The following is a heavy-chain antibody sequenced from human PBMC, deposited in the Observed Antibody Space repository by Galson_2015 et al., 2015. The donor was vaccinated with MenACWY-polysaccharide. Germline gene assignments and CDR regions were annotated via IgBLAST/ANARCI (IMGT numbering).Heavy chain of an antibody. D-gene: IGHD2-15*01. Sequence: SLRLSCAASGFTFSSYAIHWVRQAPGKGLEWVAIISYDGSNKYYADSVKGQITISRDNSKNTMYLQMNSLKSDDTAVYYCAGTYCSRTSCYGMDVWGQGTTVTVSS. J-gene: IGHJ6*02. CDR1: GFTFSSYA. V-gene: IGHV3-30-3*01. CDR2: ISYDGSNK. CDR3: AGTYCSRTSCYGMDV.